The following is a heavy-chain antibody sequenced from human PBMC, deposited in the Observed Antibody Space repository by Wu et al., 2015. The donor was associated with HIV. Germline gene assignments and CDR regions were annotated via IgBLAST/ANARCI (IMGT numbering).Heavy chain of an antibody. Sequence: QVYLEQSGTEVKEPGTSVTLSCKTSGYTFTSYYIHWVRQAPGQGLEWMGIINPSGGSTSYAQKFQGRVTMTRDTSTSTVYMELSSLRSEDTAVYYCARSIAAAGTGWFDPWGQGTLVTVSS. CDR1: GYTFTSYY. J-gene: IGHJ5*02. CDR3: ARSIAAAGTGWFDP. D-gene: IGHD6-13*01. CDR2: INPSGGST. V-gene: IGHV1-46*01.